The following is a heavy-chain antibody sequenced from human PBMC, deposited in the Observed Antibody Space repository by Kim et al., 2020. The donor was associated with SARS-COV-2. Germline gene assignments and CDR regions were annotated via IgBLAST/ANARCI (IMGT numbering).Heavy chain of an antibody. D-gene: IGHD3-22*01. Sequence: GSGKYYVDSVKRRFTISRDNAKNSLYMQMSSLRAEDTAVYYCARGLGLGYWGQGTLVTVSS. CDR3: ARGLGLGY. CDR2: GSGK. J-gene: IGHJ4*02. V-gene: IGHV3-7*04.